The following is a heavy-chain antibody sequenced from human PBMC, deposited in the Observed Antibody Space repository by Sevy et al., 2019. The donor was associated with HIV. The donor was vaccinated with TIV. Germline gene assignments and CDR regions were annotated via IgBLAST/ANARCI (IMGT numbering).Heavy chain of an antibody. CDR1: GFTFSNAW. J-gene: IGHJ3*02. D-gene: IGHD3-22*01. V-gene: IGHV3-15*01. Sequence: GSLRLSCAASGFTFSNAWMSWVRQAPGKGLEWVGRIKSKTDGGTTDYAAPVKGRFTISRYDSKNTLYLQMNSLKTEDTAVYYCTTDSSGYYYGDAFDIWGQGTMVTVSS. CDR2: IKSKTDGGTT. CDR3: TTDSSGYYYGDAFDI.